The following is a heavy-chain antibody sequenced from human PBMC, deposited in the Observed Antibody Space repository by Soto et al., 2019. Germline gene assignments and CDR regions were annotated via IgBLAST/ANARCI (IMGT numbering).Heavy chain of an antibody. V-gene: IGHV1-18*04. CDR1: GYTFTSYG. CDR3: ARDRHEDIVVVPAANWFDP. D-gene: IGHD2-2*01. Sequence: ASVKVSCKASGYTFTSYGISWVRQAPGQGLEWMGWISAYNGNTNYAQKLQGRVTMTTDTSTSTAYMELRSLRSDDTAVYYCARDRHEDIVVVPAANWFDPWGQGTLVTVS. J-gene: IGHJ5*02. CDR2: ISAYNGNT.